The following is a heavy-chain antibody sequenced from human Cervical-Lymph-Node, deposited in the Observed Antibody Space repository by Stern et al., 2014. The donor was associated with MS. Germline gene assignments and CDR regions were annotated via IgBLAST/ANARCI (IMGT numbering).Heavy chain of an antibody. V-gene: IGHV1-18*01. CDR1: GYTFSSYG. CDR2: SSTYNGNT. CDR3: ARDPINYDYVWGTYFGMDV. D-gene: IGHD3-16*01. J-gene: IGHJ6*02. Sequence: QVQLVQSGGEVKKHGASVKVSCKASGYTFSSYGISWVRQAPGQGLEWMGWSSTYNGNTIYAQKLQGRVTMTTDTSTSTAYMVLSSLRSDDTAVYYCARDPINYDYVWGTYFGMDVWGQGTTVTVSS.